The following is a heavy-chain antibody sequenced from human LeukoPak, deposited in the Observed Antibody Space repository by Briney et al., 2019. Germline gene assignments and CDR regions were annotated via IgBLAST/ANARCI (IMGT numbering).Heavy chain of an antibody. J-gene: IGHJ4*02. D-gene: IGHD5-12*01. CDR2: ISAYNGNR. CDR1: GYSFGDYG. Sequence: GASVKVSCKASGYSFGDYGFSWVRQAPGQGLEWLGWISAYNGNRNYAQKVEGRVTMTTDTSTSTAYLELRGLRPDDTAVYYCARDDSGAKVGIDYWGQGTLLIVPS. CDR3: ARDDSGAKVGIDY. V-gene: IGHV1-18*01.